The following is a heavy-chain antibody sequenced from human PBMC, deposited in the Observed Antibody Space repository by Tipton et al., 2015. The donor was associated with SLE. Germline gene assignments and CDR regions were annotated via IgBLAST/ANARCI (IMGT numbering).Heavy chain of an antibody. CDR1: GFTVSSNY. V-gene: IGHV3-21*01. Sequence: SLRLSCAASGFTVSSNYMSWVRQAPGKGLEWVSSISSSSSYIYYADSVKGRFTISRDNAKNSLYLQMNSLRAEDTAVYYCARYSSSHDAFDIWGQGTMVTVSS. CDR3: ARYSSSHDAFDI. J-gene: IGHJ3*02. CDR2: ISSSSSYI. D-gene: IGHD6-13*01.